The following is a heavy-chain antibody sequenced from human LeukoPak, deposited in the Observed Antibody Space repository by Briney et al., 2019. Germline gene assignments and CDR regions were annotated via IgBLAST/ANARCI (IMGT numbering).Heavy chain of an antibody. D-gene: IGHD1-26*01. CDR3: AKVGGSYYDDAFDI. V-gene: IGHV3-21*01. Sequence: GGSLRLSCAASGFAFSSYSMNWVRQAPGKGLEWVSSISSSSSYIYYADSVKGRFTISRDNSKNTLYLQMNSLRAEDTAVYYCAKVGGSYYDDAFDIWGQGTMVTVSS. CDR1: GFAFSSYS. J-gene: IGHJ3*02. CDR2: ISSSSSYI.